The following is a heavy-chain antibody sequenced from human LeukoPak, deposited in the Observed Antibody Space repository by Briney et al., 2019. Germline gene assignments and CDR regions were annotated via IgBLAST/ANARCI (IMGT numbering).Heavy chain of an antibody. V-gene: IGHV4-59*01. D-gene: IGHD6-13*01. CDR1: GGSISSYY. Sequence: PSETLSLTCTVSGGSISSYYWSWIRQPPGKGLEWIGYIYYSGSTNYNPSLKSRVTISVDTSKNQFSLKLNSVTDADTAVYYCAKGEQLVYFDYWGQGTLVTVSS. CDR3: AKGEQLVYFDY. J-gene: IGHJ4*02. CDR2: IYYSGST.